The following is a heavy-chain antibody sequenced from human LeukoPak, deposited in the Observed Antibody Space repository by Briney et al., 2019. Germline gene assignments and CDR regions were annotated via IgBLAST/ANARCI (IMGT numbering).Heavy chain of an antibody. CDR1: GGSISTYY. D-gene: IGHD6-19*01. Sequence: SETLSLTCTVSGGSISTYYWSWIRQPAGKGLEWIGRIYTSGSTNYSPSLKSRVTMAVDTSKNQFSLRLTSVTAADTAVYYCARDAPCSGLDGDFDYWGQGTLVTVSS. CDR3: ARDAPCSGLDGDFDY. V-gene: IGHV4-4*07. J-gene: IGHJ4*02. CDR2: IYTSGST.